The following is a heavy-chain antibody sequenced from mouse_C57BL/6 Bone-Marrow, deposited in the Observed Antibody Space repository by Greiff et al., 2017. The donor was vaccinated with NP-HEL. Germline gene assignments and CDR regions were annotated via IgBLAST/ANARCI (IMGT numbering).Heavy chain of an antibody. D-gene: IGHD1-1*01. CDR3: TSAIYYYGSSRYYAKDY. V-gene: IGHV1-15*01. CDR2: IDPETGGT. J-gene: IGHJ4*01. CDR1: GYTFTDYD. Sequence: QVQLQQSGAELVRPGASVTLSCKASGYTFTDYDMHWVKQTPVHGLEWIGSIDPETGGTAYNQKFKDKSILTADKSSSTAYMELRSLTSEDSAVYYCTSAIYYYGSSRYYAKDYWGQGTSGTVSS.